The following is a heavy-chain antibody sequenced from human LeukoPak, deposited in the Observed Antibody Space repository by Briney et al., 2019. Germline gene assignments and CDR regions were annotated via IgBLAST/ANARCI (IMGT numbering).Heavy chain of an antibody. J-gene: IGHJ4*02. V-gene: IGHV1-2*02. Sequence: GASVKVSCKASGYTFTGYYMHWVRQAPGQGLEWMGWINPNSGGTNYAQEFQGRVTMTRDTSISTAYMELSRLRSDDTAVYYCARARGRWFGVPGAYWGQGTLVTVSS. CDR3: ARARGRWFGVPGAY. CDR1: GYTFTGYY. CDR2: INPNSGGT. D-gene: IGHD3-10*01.